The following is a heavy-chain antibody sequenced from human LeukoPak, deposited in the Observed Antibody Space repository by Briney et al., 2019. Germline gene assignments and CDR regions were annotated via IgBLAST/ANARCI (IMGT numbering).Heavy chain of an antibody. J-gene: IGHJ4*02. D-gene: IGHD2-2*01. CDR3: SKDTPNIVVVPAATFDF. V-gene: IGHV3-23*01. Sequence: GGSLRLSCAASGFTFSSYAMSWVRQAPGKGLEWVSAISGSGGSTYYADSVKGRFTISRDNSENTLYLQMNSLRAEDTAVYYCSKDTPNIVVVPAATFDFWGQGTLVTVSS. CDR1: GFTFSSYA. CDR2: ISGSGGST.